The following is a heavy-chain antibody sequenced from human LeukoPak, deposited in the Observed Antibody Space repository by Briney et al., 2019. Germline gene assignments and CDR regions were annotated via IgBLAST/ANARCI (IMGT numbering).Heavy chain of an antibody. D-gene: IGHD6-25*01. V-gene: IGHV3-53*01. CDR1: GFTVSSNY. Sequence: GGSLRLSCAASGFTVSSNYIWVRQAPGKGLEWVSVTYSGGSTSYADSVKGRFTISRDNSKNTLYLQMNSLRTEDTAVYYCARARLHHRSFDLKTSYYFDYWGQGTLVTVSS. J-gene: IGHJ4*02. CDR3: ARARLHHRSFDLKTSYYFDY. CDR2: TYSGGST.